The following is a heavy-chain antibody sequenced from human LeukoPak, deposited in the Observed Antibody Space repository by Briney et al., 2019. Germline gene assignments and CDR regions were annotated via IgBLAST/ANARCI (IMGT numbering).Heavy chain of an antibody. CDR1: GFTVSSNY. J-gene: IGHJ5*02. CDR2: IYSGGST. Sequence: GGSLRLSCAASGFTVSSNYMSWVRQAPGKGLEWVSVIYSGGSTYYADSVKGRFTISRDNSKNTLYLQMNSLRAEDTAVYYCARDGGYSYVPGHLTAGFDPWGQGTLDTVSS. CDR3: ARDGGYSYVPGHLTAGFDP. V-gene: IGHV3-53*01. D-gene: IGHD5-18*01.